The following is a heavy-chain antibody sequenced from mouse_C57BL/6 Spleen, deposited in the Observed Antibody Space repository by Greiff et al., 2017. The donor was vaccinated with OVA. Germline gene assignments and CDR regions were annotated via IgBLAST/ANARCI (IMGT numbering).Heavy chain of an antibody. CDR3: ARGSLLGYAMDY. CDR1: GYAFTNYL. Sequence: VQLQQSGAELVRPGTSVKVSCKASGYAFTNYLIEWVKQRPGQGLEWIGVINPGSGGTNYNEEFKGKATLTADKSSSTAYMQLSSLTSEDSAVYFCARGSLLGYAMDYWGQGTSVTVSS. CDR2: INPGSGGT. J-gene: IGHJ4*01. V-gene: IGHV1-54*01. D-gene: IGHD2-10*01.